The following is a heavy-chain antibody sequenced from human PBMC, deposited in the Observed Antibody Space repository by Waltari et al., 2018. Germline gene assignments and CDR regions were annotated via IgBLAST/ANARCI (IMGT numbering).Heavy chain of an antibody. J-gene: IGHJ3*02. V-gene: IGHV1-8*01. D-gene: IGHD3-3*01. Sequence: QVQLVQAGAEVKKPGASVKVSCKAAGYTFTSYDINWGRQATGQGIEWMGWVNPNSGNTGYAQTFQGRVTMTRNTSRSTAYMELSSLRSEDTAVYYCARINSDFWSDYLHRAFDIWGQGTMVTVSS. CDR1: GYTFTSYD. CDR2: VNPNSGNT. CDR3: ARINSDFWSDYLHRAFDI.